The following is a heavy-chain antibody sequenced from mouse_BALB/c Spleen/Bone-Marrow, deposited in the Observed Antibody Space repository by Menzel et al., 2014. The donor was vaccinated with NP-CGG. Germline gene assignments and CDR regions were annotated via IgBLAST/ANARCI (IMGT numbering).Heavy chain of an antibody. J-gene: IGHJ3*01. CDR3: ARGWITTGFAY. V-gene: IGHV7-3*02. CDR1: GFTLTDYY. Sequence: EVMLVESGGGLVQPGGSLRFSCATSGFTLTDYYMSWVRQPPGKALEWLGFIRNKANGYTTEYSASVKGRFTIPRDNSQSILYLQMNILRAEDSATYYCARGWITTGFAYWGQGTLVTVSA. D-gene: IGHD1-1*01. CDR2: IRNKANGYTT.